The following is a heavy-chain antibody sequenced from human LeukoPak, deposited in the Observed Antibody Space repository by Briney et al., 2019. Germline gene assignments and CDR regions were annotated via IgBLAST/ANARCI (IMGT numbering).Heavy chain of an antibody. CDR1: GFTFSSYA. CDR2: ISGGGDST. CDR3: AKGSVWWLWLLEY. D-gene: IGHD3-22*01. J-gene: IGHJ4*02. V-gene: IGHV3-23*01. Sequence: GGSLRLSCAASGFTFSSYAMSWVRQAPGKGLEWVSVISGGGDSTYYADSVKGRFTMSRDNSKNTLYLQMNSLRAEDTAVYYCAKGSVWWLWLLEYWGQGTLVTVSS.